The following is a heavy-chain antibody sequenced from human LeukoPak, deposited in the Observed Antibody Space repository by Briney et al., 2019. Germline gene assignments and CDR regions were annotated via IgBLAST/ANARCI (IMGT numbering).Heavy chain of an antibody. J-gene: IGHJ4*02. CDR2: INSDGSST. Sequence: GGSLRLSCAASGFTFSSYRTHWVRQAPGKGLVWVSRINSDGSSTSYADSVKGRLTISRDNAKNTLYLQMNSLRDEDTAVYYCAKGGRNVIDYWGQGTLVTVSS. CDR3: AKGGRNVIDY. CDR1: GFTFSSYR. V-gene: IGHV3-74*01. D-gene: IGHD1-26*01.